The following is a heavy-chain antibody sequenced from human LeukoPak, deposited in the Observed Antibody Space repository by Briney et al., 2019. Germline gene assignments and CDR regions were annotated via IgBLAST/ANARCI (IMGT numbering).Heavy chain of an antibody. V-gene: IGHV3-74*01. Sequence: GGSLRLSCAASGFTFSSYWMHWVRQAPGKGLVWVSRVNSDGSTTTYADSVEGRFTISGDNAKNTLYLQMISLRAEDTAVYYCAREIVVSDFWSGHISYFDHWGQGTLVTVSS. J-gene: IGHJ4*02. CDR3: AREIVVSDFWSGHISYFDH. CDR1: GFTFSSYW. CDR2: VNSDGSTT. D-gene: IGHD3-3*01.